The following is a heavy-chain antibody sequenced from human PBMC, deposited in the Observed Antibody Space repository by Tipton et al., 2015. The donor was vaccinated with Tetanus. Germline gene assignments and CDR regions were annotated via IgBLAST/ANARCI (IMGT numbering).Heavy chain of an antibody. J-gene: IGHJ6*02. V-gene: IGHV4-34*01. CDR1: GGSLSRYY. CDR3: ARTPDYYYGMDV. Sequence: TLSLTCAVYGGSLSRYYWTWIRQPPGKGLEWIGEVDDSGSTNYSPSLKSRVTISLDTSKNEFSLTLSSVTAADTAVYYCARTPDYYYGMDVWGQGTTVTVSS. CDR2: VDDSGST.